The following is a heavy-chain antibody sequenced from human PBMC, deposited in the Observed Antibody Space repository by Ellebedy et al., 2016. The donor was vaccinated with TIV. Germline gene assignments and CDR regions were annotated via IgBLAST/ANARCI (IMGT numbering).Heavy chain of an antibody. CDR3: TTRYYYDSSGYNQVDY. CDR2: IKRKIDGGTT. J-gene: IGHJ4*02. V-gene: IGHV3-15*07. D-gene: IGHD3-22*01. Sequence: GESLKISCAASGFTFTNAWMHWVRQAPGKGLEWVGLIKRKIDGGTTDYAAPVKGRFIISRDDSKNMLYLQMNNLKTEDTAVYYCTTRYYYDSSGYNQVDYWGQGTLVTVSS. CDR1: GFTFTNAW.